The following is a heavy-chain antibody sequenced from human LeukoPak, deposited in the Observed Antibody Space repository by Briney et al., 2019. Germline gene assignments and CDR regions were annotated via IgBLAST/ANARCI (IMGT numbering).Heavy chain of an antibody. CDR2: IYYSGST. V-gene: IGHV4-59*01. Sequence: SETLSLTCTVSGGSISSYYWSWIRQPPGKGLEWIGYIYYSGSTNYNPSLKSRVTISVDTSKNQFSLKLSSVTAADTAVYYCARDCRITMVRGVIITHAFDIWGQGTMVTVSS. D-gene: IGHD3-10*01. CDR1: GGSISSYY. CDR3: ARDCRITMVRGVIITHAFDI. J-gene: IGHJ3*02.